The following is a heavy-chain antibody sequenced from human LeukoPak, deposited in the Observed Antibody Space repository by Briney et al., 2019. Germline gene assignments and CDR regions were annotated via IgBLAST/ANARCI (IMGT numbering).Heavy chain of an antibody. J-gene: IGHJ6*01. Sequence: GGSLRLSCAASGFTFSSYTMNWVRQAPGKGLEWVSFISSSSYIYYADSVKGRFTISRDNAENSLYLQMNSLRAEDTAVYYCARGSEGYCSGGGCYYGMDAWGQGTTVTVSS. CDR1: GFTFSSYT. D-gene: IGHD2-15*01. V-gene: IGHV3-21*01. CDR2: ISSSSYI. CDR3: ARGSEGYCSGGGCYYGMDA.